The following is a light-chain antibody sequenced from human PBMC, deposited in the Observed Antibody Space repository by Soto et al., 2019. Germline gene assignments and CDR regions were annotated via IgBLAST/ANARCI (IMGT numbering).Light chain of an antibody. V-gene: IGKV3-11*01. Sequence: EIVLTHSPATLSLSPCERATLSFSASQSVSNFLAWYQQKPGQAPRLLIYDASTRATGVPARFSGSGSGTDFTLTIRSLEPEDFAVYYCQQRSNWPWTFGQGTKVDI. J-gene: IGKJ1*01. CDR3: QQRSNWPWT. CDR1: QSVSNF. CDR2: DAS.